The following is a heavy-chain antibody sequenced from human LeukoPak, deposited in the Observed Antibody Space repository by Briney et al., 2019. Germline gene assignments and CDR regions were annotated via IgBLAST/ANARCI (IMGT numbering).Heavy chain of an antibody. J-gene: IGHJ1*01. D-gene: IGHD2/OR15-2a*01. Sequence: SGGSLRLSCAASGFTFSNYGMNWVRQAPGKGLEWVSAISGSGGSTYYADSVKGRFTISRDNAKNSLYLHMNSLRAEDTAVYYCSIGKFLHWGQGTLVTVSS. CDR1: GFTFSNYG. CDR3: SIGKFLH. CDR2: ISGSGGST. V-gene: IGHV3-23*01.